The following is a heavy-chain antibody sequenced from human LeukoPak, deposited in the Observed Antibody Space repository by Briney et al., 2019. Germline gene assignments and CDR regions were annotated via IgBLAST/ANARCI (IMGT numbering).Heavy chain of an antibody. CDR3: ARGSSWSRGDFYALDV. V-gene: IGHV3-30*04. D-gene: IGHD6-13*01. CDR2: ISYDGGDK. CDR1: GLTFSNYA. J-gene: IGHJ6*02. Sequence: PGKSLRLSCAASGLTFSNYAMHWVRQAPGKGLEWVAGISYDGGDKHYADSVKGRITFSRDNSEYTLYLQLNSLRAEDTAVYYCARGSSWSRGDFYALDVWGQGTTVTVSS.